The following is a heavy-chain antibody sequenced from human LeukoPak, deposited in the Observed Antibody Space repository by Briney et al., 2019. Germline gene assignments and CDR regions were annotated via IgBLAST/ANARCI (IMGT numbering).Heavy chain of an antibody. J-gene: IGHJ6*03. CDR2: INEDGSEK. CDR3: ARALGYQLLPGYYYYMDV. V-gene: IGHV3-7*01. CDR1: GLTFSGYW. Sequence: GGSLRLSCAASGLTFSGYWMSWVRQAPGKGLGWVANINEDGSEKYYVDSVKGRFTISRDNAKNSLRLQVNSLRAADTAVYYCARALGYQLLPGYYYYMDVWGKGTTVTASS. D-gene: IGHD2-2*01.